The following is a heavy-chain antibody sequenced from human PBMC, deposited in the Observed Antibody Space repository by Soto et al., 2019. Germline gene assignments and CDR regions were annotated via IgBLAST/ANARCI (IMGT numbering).Heavy chain of an antibody. D-gene: IGHD1-26*01. Sequence: EVQLLESGGGLVQPGGSLRLSCASSGFTFSTYAMSWVRQAPGKGLEWVSSVTNSVGSTYYADSVKGRFIISKYNSKNTLYLQMNSLRAEDTAVYYCAKVLTNSGSSDWGQGTLVTVSS. J-gene: IGHJ4*02. CDR3: AKVLTNSGSSD. V-gene: IGHV3-23*01. CDR2: VTNSVGST. CDR1: GFTFSTYA.